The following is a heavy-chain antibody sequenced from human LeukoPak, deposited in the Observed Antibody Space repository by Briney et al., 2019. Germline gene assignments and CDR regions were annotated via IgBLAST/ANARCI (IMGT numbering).Heavy chain of an antibody. D-gene: IGHD3-3*01. CDR1: GGSISGGGYY. CDR2: IYYSGST. CDR3: ARGGSITISSDAFDI. Sequence: SETLSLTCTVSGGSISGGGYYWSWIRQHPGKGLEWIGYIYYSGSTYYNPSLKSRVTISVDTSKNQFSLKLSSVTAADTAVYYCARGGSITISSDAFDIWGQGTMVTVSS. V-gene: IGHV4-31*03. J-gene: IGHJ3*02.